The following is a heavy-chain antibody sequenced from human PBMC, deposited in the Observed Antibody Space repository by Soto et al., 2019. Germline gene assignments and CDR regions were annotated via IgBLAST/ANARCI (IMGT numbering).Heavy chain of an antibody. Sequence: EVLLSESGGGPVQPGGSLRLSCVDTTSNLKNYAMAWVRQAPGKGLEWVPALTDTGGSTYYAASVKGRFTISRDNSRNTLFLQMDRLRVDDTAVYYCAKIKGAITFLHFDTWGQGTLVTVSS. J-gene: IGHJ4*02. CDR1: TSNLKNYA. CDR3: AKIKGAITFLHFDT. CDR2: LTDTGGST. D-gene: IGHD3-16*01. V-gene: IGHV3-23*01.